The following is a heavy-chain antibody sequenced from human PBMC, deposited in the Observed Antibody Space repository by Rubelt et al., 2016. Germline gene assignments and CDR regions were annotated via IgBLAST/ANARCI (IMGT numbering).Heavy chain of an antibody. CDR3: ASADYDFWSGSDRNWFDP. CDR1: GGSISSSSYY. CDR2: IYYSGST. Sequence: QLQLQESGPGLVKPSETLSLTCTVSGGSISSSSYYWGWIRKPPGKGLEWIGSIYYSGSTYYKPSLKSRVTISVETSNNQFSLKLSSVTAADTAVYYCASADYDFWSGSDRNWFDPWGQGTLVTVSS. D-gene: IGHD3-3*01. V-gene: IGHV4-39*01. J-gene: IGHJ5*02.